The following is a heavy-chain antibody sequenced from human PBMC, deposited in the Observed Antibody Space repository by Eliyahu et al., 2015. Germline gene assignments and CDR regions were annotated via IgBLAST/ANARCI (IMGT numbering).Heavy chain of an antibody. Sequence: EVQLVESGGGLIQPGGSLRLSCAASGFTVSSNYMSWVRQAPGKGLEWVSVIYSGGSTYYADSVKGRFTISRDNSKNTLYLQMNSLRAEDTAVYYCASGYGSGSYYPYYYYGMDVWGQGTTVTVSS. CDR2: IYSGGST. D-gene: IGHD3-10*01. J-gene: IGHJ6*02. V-gene: IGHV3-53*01. CDR1: GFTVSSNY. CDR3: ASGYGSGSYYPYYYYGMDV.